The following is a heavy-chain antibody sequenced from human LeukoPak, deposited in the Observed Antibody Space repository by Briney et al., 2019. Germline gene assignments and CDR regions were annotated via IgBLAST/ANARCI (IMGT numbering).Heavy chain of an antibody. V-gene: IGHV3-20*04. Sequence: PGGSLRLSCAASGFTFSSYSMHWVRQAPGKWLVWVSGINWNGGSTYYRDSVKGRFTISRDNAKNSLYLQMNSLRAEDTALYYCARVKGSGYRNSIDYWGQGTLVTVSS. CDR2: INWNGGST. D-gene: IGHD3-3*01. CDR3: ARVKGSGYRNSIDY. J-gene: IGHJ4*02. CDR1: GFTFSSYS.